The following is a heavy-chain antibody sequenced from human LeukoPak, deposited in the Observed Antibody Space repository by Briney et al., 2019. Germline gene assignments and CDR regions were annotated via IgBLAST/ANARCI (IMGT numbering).Heavy chain of an antibody. Sequence: ASETLSLTCTVSGGSISSYYWSWIRQPPGKGLEWIGYIYYSGSTNYNPSLKSRVTISVDTSKNQFSLKLSSVTAADTAVYYCARGGYSSSPGSFDYWGQGTLVTVSS. CDR1: GGSISSYY. D-gene: IGHD6-13*01. CDR3: ARGGYSSSPGSFDY. V-gene: IGHV4-59*01. J-gene: IGHJ4*02. CDR2: IYYSGST.